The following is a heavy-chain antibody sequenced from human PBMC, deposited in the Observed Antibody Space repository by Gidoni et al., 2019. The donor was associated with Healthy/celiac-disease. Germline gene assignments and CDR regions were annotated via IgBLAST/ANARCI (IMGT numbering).Heavy chain of an antibody. V-gene: IGHV3-30*18. CDR2: ISYDGSNK. CDR1: GFTFSSYG. J-gene: IGHJ6*02. CDR3: AKDMYSSSWPLIYGMDV. Sequence: QVQLVESGGGVVQPGRSLRLSCAASGFTFSSYGMHWVRQAPGKGLEWVAVISYDGSNKYYADSVKGRFTISRDNSKNTLYLQMNSLRAEDTAVYYCAKDMYSSSWPLIYGMDVWGQGTTVTVSS. D-gene: IGHD6-13*01.